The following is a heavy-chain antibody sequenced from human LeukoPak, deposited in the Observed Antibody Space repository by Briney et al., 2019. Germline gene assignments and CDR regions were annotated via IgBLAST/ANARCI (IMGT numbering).Heavy chain of an antibody. J-gene: IGHJ3*01. CDR2: IHHSGTT. CDR1: GASITSSNW. D-gene: IGHD5/OR15-5a*01. CDR3: AREVSLDV. Sequence: SETLSLTCVVSGASITSSNWWSWVRQSPGKGLEWIGEIHHSGTTNYNPSFKSRIAISIDQSNNQFSMRLTSVTAADTAMYYCAREVSLDVWGQGTVVTVSS. V-gene: IGHV4/OR15-8*02.